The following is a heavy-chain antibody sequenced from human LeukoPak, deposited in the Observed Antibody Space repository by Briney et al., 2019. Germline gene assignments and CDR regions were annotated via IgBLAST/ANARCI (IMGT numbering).Heavy chain of an antibody. V-gene: IGHV1-69*11. J-gene: IGHJ4*02. CDR1: GGTFNSYA. CDR3: ASFWGGHIEY. CDR2: IIAALGTP. Sequence: WASVKVSCKASGGTFNSYAFTWVRQAPGQGLEWMGRIIAALGTPNYAQKLQGRVTITADQSTSTSYMELRSLKSDDTAVYYCASFWGGHIEYWGQGSLVTVSS. D-gene: IGHD5-12*01.